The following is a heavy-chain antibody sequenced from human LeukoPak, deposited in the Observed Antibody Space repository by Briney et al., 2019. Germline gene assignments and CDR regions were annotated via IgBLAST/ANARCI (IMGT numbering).Heavy chain of an antibody. CDR1: GGSFSGYY. Sequence: PSETLSLTCAVYGGSFSGYYWSWIRQPPGKGLEWIGEINHSGSTNYNPSLKSRVTISVDTSKNQFSLKLSSVTAADTAAYYCARAYGMDVWGQGTTVTVSS. CDR3: ARAYGMDV. V-gene: IGHV4-34*01. J-gene: IGHJ6*02. CDR2: INHSGST.